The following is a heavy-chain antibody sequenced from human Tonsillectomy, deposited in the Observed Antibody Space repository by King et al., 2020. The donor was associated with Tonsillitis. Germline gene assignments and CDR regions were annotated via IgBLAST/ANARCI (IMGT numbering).Heavy chain of an antibody. D-gene: IGHD2-21*02. CDR2: ISPNSGGT. V-gene: IGHV1-2*02. J-gene: IGHJ3*02. Sequence: VQLVESGAEVKKPGASVKVSCKASGYTFTGYHMHWVRQARGQGLEWMGWISPNSGGTNYAQMFQGRVTMTRDTSITTAYMELRGLRSDDTAVYYCAKIVTAYGAFDIWGQGTMVTVSS. CDR3: AKIVTAYGAFDI. CDR1: GYTFTGYH.